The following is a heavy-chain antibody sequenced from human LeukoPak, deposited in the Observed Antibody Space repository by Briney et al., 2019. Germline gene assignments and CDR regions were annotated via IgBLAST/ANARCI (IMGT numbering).Heavy chain of an antibody. CDR1: GYTFTSYG. D-gene: IGHD3-22*01. CDR3: ARGDYDYYDSSGYGLAIPSFDY. Sequence: GASVKVSCKASGYTFTSYGISWVRQAPGQGLEWMGWISAYNGNTNYAQKLQGRVTMTTDTSTSTAYMELRSLRSDDTAVYYCARGDYDYYDSSGYGLAIPSFDYWGQGTLVTVSS. CDR2: ISAYNGNT. J-gene: IGHJ4*02. V-gene: IGHV1-18*01.